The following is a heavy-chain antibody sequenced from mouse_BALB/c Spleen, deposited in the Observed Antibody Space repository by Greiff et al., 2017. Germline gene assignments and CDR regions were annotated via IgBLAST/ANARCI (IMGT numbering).Heavy chain of an antibody. CDR1: GFSLTSYG. V-gene: IGHV2-9*02. CDR2: IWAGGST. J-gene: IGHJ3*01. D-gene: IGHD1-1*01. Sequence: VMLVESGPGLVAPSQSLSITCTVSGFSLTSYGVHWVRQPPGKGLEWLGVIWAGGSTNYNSALMSRLSISKDNSKSQVFLKMNSLQTDDTAMYYCAREGSSSYPFAYWGQGTLVTVSA. CDR3: AREGSSSYPFAY.